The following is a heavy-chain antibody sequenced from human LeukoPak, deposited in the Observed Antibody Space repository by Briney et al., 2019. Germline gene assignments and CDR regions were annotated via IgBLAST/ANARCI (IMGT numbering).Heavy chain of an antibody. J-gene: IGHJ4*02. D-gene: IGHD2-8*01. CDR1: GFTFSSYA. V-gene: IGHV3-23*01. Sequence: GGSLRLSCEASGFTFSSYAMSWVRQAPGKGLEWVSLISGGGGSTYYADSVKGRFTISRDSSKNTLYLQMNSLRAEDTAVYYCAKVSGLYSGYFDYWGQGTLVTVSS. CDR2: ISGGGGST. CDR3: AKVSGLYSGYFDY.